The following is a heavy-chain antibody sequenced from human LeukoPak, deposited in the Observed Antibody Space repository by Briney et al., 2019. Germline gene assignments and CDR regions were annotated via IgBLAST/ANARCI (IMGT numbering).Heavy chain of an antibody. Sequence: GRSLSLSSAPSGFTFSAYAIHWDRQAPGEWLEWVAVISFDGKNKFYADRVKGLFTISKANSKDTLSLQIISPRTEDTAVYCCVGDTVGIRYWGQGTLVTVSS. CDR2: ISFDGKNK. V-gene: IGHV3-30*04. CDR3: VGDTVGIRY. J-gene: IGHJ4*02. D-gene: IGHD1-26*01. CDR1: GFTFSAYA.